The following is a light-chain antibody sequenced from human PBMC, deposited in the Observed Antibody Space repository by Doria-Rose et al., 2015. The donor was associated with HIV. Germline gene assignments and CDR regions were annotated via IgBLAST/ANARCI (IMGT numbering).Light chain of an antibody. J-gene: IGKJ1*01. CDR3: QQYYSYPPT. CDR1: QDISNY. V-gene: IGKV1-8*01. CDR2: AAS. Sequence: AIRMTQSPSSLSASTGDRVTITCRASQDISNYLAWYQQKPGKAPKLLIYAASTLQSGVPSRFSGSGSGTDFTLTISYLQSEDFATYYYQQYYSYPPTFGQGTKVEVK.